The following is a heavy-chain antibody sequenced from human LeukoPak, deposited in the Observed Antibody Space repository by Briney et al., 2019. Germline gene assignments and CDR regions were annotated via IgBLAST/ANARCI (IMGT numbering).Heavy chain of an antibody. V-gene: IGHV3-30*03. J-gene: IGHJ3*02. CDR1: GFTFSSYG. CDR3: ARADYGDRFDAFGI. Sequence: GGSLRLSCAASGFTFSSYGMHWVRQAPGKGLEWVAVISYDGSNKYYADSVKGRFTIPRDNSKDTLYLQMNSLRAEDTAVYYCARADYGDRFDAFGIWGQGTMVTVSS. CDR2: ISYDGSNK. D-gene: IGHD4-17*01.